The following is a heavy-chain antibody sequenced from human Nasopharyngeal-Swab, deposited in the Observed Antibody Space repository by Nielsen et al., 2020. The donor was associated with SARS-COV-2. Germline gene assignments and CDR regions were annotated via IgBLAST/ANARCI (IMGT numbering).Heavy chain of an antibody. Sequence: WVRQAPGQGLEWMGIINPSGGSTSYAQKFQGRVTMTRDTSTSTVYMELSSLRSEDTAVYYCARYKHPRDCSGGSCYLLDYWGQGTLVTVSS. CDR3: ARYKHPRDCSGGSCYLLDY. J-gene: IGHJ4*02. CDR2: INPSGGST. D-gene: IGHD2-15*01. V-gene: IGHV1-46*01.